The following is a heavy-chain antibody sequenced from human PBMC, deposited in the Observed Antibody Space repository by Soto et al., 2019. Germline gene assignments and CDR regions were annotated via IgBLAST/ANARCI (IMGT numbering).Heavy chain of an antibody. V-gene: IGHV3-30*18. J-gene: IGHJ6*02. CDR3: EKEGSSGWYYYYYGMDV. D-gene: IGHD6-19*01. Sequence: QVQLVESGGGVVQPGRSLRLSCAASGFTFSSYGMHWVRQAPGKGLEWVAVISYDGGNKYYADSVKGRFTISRDNSKNKLYLQMNSLRAEDTAVYYCEKEGSSGWYYYYYGMDVWGQRTTVTVSS. CDR1: GFTFSSYG. CDR2: ISYDGGNK.